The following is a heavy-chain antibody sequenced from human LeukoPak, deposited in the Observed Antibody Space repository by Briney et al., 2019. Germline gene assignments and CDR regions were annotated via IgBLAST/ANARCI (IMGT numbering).Heavy chain of an antibody. CDR1: GYTFTRYG. CDR3: ARDIGYGQGGTDY. J-gene: IGHJ4*02. V-gene: IGHV1-18*01. D-gene: IGHD5-18*01. Sequence: GSVRVSCKASGYTFTRYGISWVRQAPRQRVRGLGWIIADNDNTNYAQKFQGTATKTTDTSTSTAYRKLRRLRSRDTAVYYCARDIGYGQGGTDYWGQGTLVTVSS. CDR2: IIADNDNT.